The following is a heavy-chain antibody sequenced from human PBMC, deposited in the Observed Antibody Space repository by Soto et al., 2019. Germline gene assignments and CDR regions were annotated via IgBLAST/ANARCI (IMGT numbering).Heavy chain of an antibody. J-gene: IGHJ3*02. CDR2: IYPGDSDT. CDR1: GYSFTSYW. CDR3: ARSPTYYYDSSGYSYGNDFDI. D-gene: IGHD3-22*01. V-gene: IGHV5-51*01. Sequence: GESLKISCKGSGYSFTSYWIGWVRQMPGKGLEWMGIIYPGDSDTRYSPSFQGQVTISADKSTSTAYLQWSSLKASDTAMYYCARSPTYYYDSSGYSYGNDFDIWGQGTMVTVS.